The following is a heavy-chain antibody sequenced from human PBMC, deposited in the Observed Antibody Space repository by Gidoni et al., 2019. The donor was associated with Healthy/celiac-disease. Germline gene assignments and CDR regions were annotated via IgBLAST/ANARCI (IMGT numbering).Heavy chain of an antibody. V-gene: IGHV3-23*01. CDR2: ISGSGGST. D-gene: IGHD3-16*02. CDR3: AKAVAYDYVWGSYRGGLDY. J-gene: IGHJ4*02. CDR1: GFTFSSYA. Sequence: EVQLLESGGGLVQPGGSLRLSCAASGFTFSSYAMSWVRQAPGKGLEWVSAISGSGGSTYYADSVKGRFTISRDNSKNTLYLQMNSLRAEDTAVYYCAKAVAYDYVWGSYRGGLDYWGQGTLVTVSS.